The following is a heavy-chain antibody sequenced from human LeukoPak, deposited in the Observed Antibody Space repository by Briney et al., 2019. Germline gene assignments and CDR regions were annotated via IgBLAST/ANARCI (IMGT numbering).Heavy chain of an antibody. CDR3: ARGKGYSGYEPLYGMDV. V-gene: IGHV1-46*01. CDR2: INPSGGST. CDR1: GYTFTSYY. J-gene: IGHJ6*02. D-gene: IGHD5-12*01. Sequence: ASVKVSCKASGYTFTSYYMHWVRQAPGQGLEWMGIINPSGGSTSYAQKFQGRVTMTRDKSTSTVYMELSSLRSEDTAVYYCARGKGYSGYEPLYGMDVWGQGTPVTVSS.